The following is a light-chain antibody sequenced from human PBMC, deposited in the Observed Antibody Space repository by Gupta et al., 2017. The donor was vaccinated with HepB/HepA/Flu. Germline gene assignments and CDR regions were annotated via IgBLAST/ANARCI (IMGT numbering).Light chain of an antibody. J-gene: IGKJ3*01. CDR3: QQLNSYPLFT. CDR1: QGISSY. V-gene: IGKV1-9*01. Sequence: DIQLTQSPSFLSASVGDRVTITCRASQGISSYLAWYQQKPGKAPKLLIYAASTLQSGVPSRFSGSGCGTEFALTISSRQPEDFAAYYCQQLNSYPLFTFGHGTKVDIK. CDR2: AAS.